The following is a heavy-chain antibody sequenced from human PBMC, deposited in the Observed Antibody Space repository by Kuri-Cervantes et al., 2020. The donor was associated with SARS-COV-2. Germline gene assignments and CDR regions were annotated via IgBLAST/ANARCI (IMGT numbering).Heavy chain of an antibody. J-gene: IGHJ5*02. V-gene: IGHV3-7*01. CDR2: IKQDGSEK. D-gene: IGHD3-3*01. CDR1: GFTFSSYW. Sequence: GGSLRLSCAASGFTFSSYWMSWVRQAPGKGLEWVANIKQDGSEKYYVDSVKGRFTISRDNAKNSLYLQMNSLRAEDTAVYYCAKDHLNVPEWLTGWFDPWGQGTLVTVSS. CDR3: AKDHLNVPEWLTGWFDP.